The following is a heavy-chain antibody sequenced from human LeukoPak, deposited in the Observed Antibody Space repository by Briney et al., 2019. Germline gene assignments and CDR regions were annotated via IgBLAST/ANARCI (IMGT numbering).Heavy chain of an antibody. V-gene: IGHV3-11*04. CDR1: GLTFSDSY. D-gene: IGHD2-2*01. J-gene: IGHJ4*02. CDR2: ISNSGDTI. CDR3: ARAPTVLVGYCSSSSCQADY. Sequence: GGSLRLSCAASGLTFSDSYMCWIRQAPGKGLEWVSYISNSGDTINYSDSVKGRFTVSRDNAKNSLYLQMNTLRVEDTAVYYCARAPTVLVGYCSSSSCQADYWGQGTLVTVSS.